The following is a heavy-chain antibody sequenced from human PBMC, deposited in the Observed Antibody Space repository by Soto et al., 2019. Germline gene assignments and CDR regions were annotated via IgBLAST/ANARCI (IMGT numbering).Heavy chain of an antibody. CDR1: GFIFSSYG. J-gene: IGHJ4*02. D-gene: IGHD6-13*01. CDR3: AKMVGVSVAAAGFDL. V-gene: IGHV3-33*06. Sequence: GGSLRLSCVASGFIFSSYGMHWVRQAPGKGLEWVAVVWFDGSNEFCADSVKGRFTITRDNSKKTLFLQMNSLRAEDTAVYYCAKMVGVSVAAAGFDLWGRGTLVTVSS. CDR2: VWFDGSNE.